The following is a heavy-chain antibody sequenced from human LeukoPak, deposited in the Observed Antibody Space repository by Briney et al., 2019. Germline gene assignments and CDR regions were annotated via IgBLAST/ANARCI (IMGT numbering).Heavy chain of an antibody. V-gene: IGHV4-61*02. Sequence: SQTLSLTCTVSDGSISSGSYYWSWIRQPAGKGLEWIGRIYTSGSTNYNPSLKSRVTISVDTSKNQFSLKLSSVTAADTAVYYCASSSPLEYYYYGMDVWGQGTTVTVSS. J-gene: IGHJ6*02. D-gene: IGHD6-6*01. CDR3: ASSSPLEYYYYGMDV. CDR1: DGSISSGSYY. CDR2: IYTSGST.